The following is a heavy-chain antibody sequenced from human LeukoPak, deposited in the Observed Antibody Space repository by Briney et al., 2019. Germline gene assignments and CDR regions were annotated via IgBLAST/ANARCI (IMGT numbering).Heavy chain of an antibody. Sequence: GGSLRLSCGASGFTFSIYDVHWVRHATGKGLKGVTTIGTAGETYYPGSVKGRFTISRENAKNSLYLQMNSLRAGDTAVYYCARGPSTRKTPLMITFGGVIDNYGMDVWGQGTTVTVSS. V-gene: IGHV3-13*01. D-gene: IGHD3-16*02. J-gene: IGHJ6*02. CDR1: GFTFSIYD. CDR2: IGTAGET. CDR3: ARGPSTRKTPLMITFGGVIDNYGMDV.